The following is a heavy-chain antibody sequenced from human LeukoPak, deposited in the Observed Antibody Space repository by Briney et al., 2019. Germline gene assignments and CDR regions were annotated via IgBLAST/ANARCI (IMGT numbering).Heavy chain of an antibody. J-gene: IGHJ4*02. V-gene: IGHV3-43*02. CDR2: ISGDGDST. Sequence: GGSLRLSCAASGFNFDNYAMHWIRQAPGQGLEWVSLISGDGDSTYYADSVKGRFTISRDNSKNSPYLQMNNLRTEDTAFYYCAKEPYDNYDAYFDYWGPGALVTVSS. D-gene: IGHD3-16*01. CDR3: AKEPYDNYDAYFDY. CDR1: GFNFDNYA.